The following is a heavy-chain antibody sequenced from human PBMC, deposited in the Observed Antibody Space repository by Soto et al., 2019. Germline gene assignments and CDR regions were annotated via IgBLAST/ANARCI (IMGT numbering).Heavy chain of an antibody. V-gene: IGHV3-30-3*01. CDR3: ARGKMIFVVVMYAFQI. J-gene: IGHJ3*02. CDR2: ISYDGSNK. Sequence: SLGLSCAASGFTFSSYAMHEVRQAPGKRLEWVAVISYDGSNKYYADSGKGRFPISRDNSKHTLYLQMNSLQAEDTGVYYCARGKMIFVVVMYAFQIWGQGTIVT. D-gene: IGHD3-3*01. CDR1: GFTFSSYA.